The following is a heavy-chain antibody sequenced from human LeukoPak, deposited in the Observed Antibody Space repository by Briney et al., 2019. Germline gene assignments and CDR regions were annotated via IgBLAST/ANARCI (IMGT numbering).Heavy chain of an antibody. CDR2: IIPILGIA. CDR3: ARDRESEYYYYYYGMDV. J-gene: IGHJ6*02. CDR1: GGTFSSYA. V-gene: IGHV1-69*04. Sequence: SVKVSCKASGGTFSSYAISWVRQAPGQGLEWMGRIIPILGIANYAQKFQGRVTITADKSTSTAYMELSSLRSEDTAVYYCARDRESEYYYYYYGMDVWGQGTTVTVSS.